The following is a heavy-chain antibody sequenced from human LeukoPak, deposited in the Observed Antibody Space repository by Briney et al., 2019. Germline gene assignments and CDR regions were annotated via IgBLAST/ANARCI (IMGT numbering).Heavy chain of an antibody. Sequence: GGSLRLSCAASGFTVSSNYMSWVRQAPGKGLEWVSVIYSGGSTYYADSVKGRFTISRDNSKNTLYLQMNSLRAEDTAVYYCASIALSGYYFDYWGQGTLVTVSS. CDR2: IYSGGST. CDR3: ASIALSGYYFDY. D-gene: IGHD1-26*01. CDR1: GFTVSSNY. V-gene: IGHV3-53*01. J-gene: IGHJ4*02.